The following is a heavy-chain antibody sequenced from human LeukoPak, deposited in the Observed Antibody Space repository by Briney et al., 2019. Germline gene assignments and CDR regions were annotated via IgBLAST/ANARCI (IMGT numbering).Heavy chain of an antibody. D-gene: IGHD1-26*01. CDR2: IKQDGSEK. J-gene: IGHJ4*02. CDR1: GFTFSRYW. V-gene: IGHV3-7*01. Sequence: PGGSLRLSCAASGFTFSRYWMTWVRQAPGKGLEWVANIKQDGSEKSYVDSVKGRFTISRDNAKNSLYLQMSSLRAEDTALYYCARFDPDSGTYKDFDYWGQGTLVTVSS. CDR3: ARFDPDSGTYKDFDY.